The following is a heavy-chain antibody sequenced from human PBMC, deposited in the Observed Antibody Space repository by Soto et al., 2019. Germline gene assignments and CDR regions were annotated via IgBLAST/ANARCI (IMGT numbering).Heavy chain of an antibody. CDR2: IYYAGST. D-gene: IGHD5-12*01. V-gene: IGHV4-59*08. CDR1: DGSIISYD. CDR3: ARRIVAMETFDY. Sequence: SQPLSHTCXVXDGSIISYDGRWIRQKPGRGLEWIGVIYYAGSTKYNPSLNSRVTISVDTSKNQFSLTVTSVTAADTAVYYCARRIVAMETFDYWGQGTLVTVSS. J-gene: IGHJ4*02.